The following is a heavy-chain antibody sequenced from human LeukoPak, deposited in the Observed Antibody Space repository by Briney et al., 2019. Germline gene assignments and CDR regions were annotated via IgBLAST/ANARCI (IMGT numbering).Heavy chain of an antibody. CDR1: GFTFSSYW. V-gene: IGHV4-39*07. CDR2: IYYSGST. J-gene: IGHJ5*02. CDR3: ARDERNWFDP. Sequence: GSLRLSCAASGFTFSSYWMSWIRQPPGKGLEWIGSIYYSGSTYYNPSLKSRVTISVDTSKNQFSLKLSSVTAADTAVYYCARDERNWFDPWGQGTLVTVSS.